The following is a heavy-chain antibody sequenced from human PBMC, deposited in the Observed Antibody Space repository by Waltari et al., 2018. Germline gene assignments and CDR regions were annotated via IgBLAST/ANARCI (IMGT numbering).Heavy chain of an antibody. CDR3: TKDRRLSGTYGYFDY. J-gene: IGHJ4*02. D-gene: IGHD1-26*01. V-gene: IGHV3-23*01. CDR1: GFTFSRSA. Sequence: EVQVLVSGGGLVQPGKSLRPSCAASGFTFSRSAMAWVRQAPGKGLDWVASIDDCGNTKYYAGSVKGRFSVSRDSARNTLYLQMNSLTAEDTAIYYCTKDRRLSGTYGYFDYWGQGTLVTVSS. CDR2: IDDCGNTK.